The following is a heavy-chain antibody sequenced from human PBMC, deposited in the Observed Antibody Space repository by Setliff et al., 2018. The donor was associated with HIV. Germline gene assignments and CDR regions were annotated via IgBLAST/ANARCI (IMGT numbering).Heavy chain of an antibody. D-gene: IGHD2-2*01. CDR1: GFTFSSFA. Sequence: PGGSLRLSCAASGFTFSSFAMTWVRQAPGKGLEWVSVISGSGGSTFYADSVKGRFTISRDNSKNTLYLQMNSLRAEDTPVYYCAKSGYCGSSTCRNYFYYMDVWGKGTMVTVS. V-gene: IGHV3-23*01. CDR2: ISGSGGST. CDR3: AKSGYCGSSTCRNYFYYMDV. J-gene: IGHJ6*03.